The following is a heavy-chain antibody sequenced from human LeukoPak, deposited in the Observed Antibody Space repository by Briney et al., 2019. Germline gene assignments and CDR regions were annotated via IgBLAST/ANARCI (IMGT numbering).Heavy chain of an antibody. CDR1: GFTFSSYG. Sequence: GGSLRLSCAASGFTFSSYGMHWVRQAPGKGLEWVAFIRYDGSNKYYADSVKGRFTISRDNSKNTLYLQMNSLRAEDTAVYYRAKAGVAGTGYYYMDVWGKGTTVTVSS. J-gene: IGHJ6*03. V-gene: IGHV3-30*02. CDR3: AKAGVAGTGYYYMDV. D-gene: IGHD6-19*01. CDR2: IRYDGSNK.